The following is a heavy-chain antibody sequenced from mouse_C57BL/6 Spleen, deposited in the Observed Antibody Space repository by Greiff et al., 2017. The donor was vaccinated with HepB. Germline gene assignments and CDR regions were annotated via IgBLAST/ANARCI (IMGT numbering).Heavy chain of an antibody. CDR3: TRMNYGSSPGH. Sequence: QVHVKQSGAELVRPGASVTLSCKASGYTFTDYEMHWVKQTPVHGLEWIGAIDPETGGTAYNQKFKGKAILTADKSSSTAYMELRSLTSEDSAVYYCTRMNYGSSPGHWGQGTLVTVSA. J-gene: IGHJ3*01. CDR2: IDPETGGT. V-gene: IGHV1-15*01. CDR1: GYTFTDYE. D-gene: IGHD1-1*01.